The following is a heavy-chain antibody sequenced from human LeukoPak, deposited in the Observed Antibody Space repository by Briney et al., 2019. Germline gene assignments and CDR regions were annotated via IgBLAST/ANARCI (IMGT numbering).Heavy chain of an antibody. Sequence: PSETLSLTCAVYGGSFSGYYWSWIRQPPGKGLEGIGEINHSGGTNYNPSLKSRGTISVDTSKNQFSLKLRSVTAADTAVYYCARGGRIVVVVAARRYNWFDPWGQGTLVTVSS. CDR1: GGSFSGYY. CDR3: ARGGRIVVVVAARRYNWFDP. V-gene: IGHV4-34*01. CDR2: INHSGGT. D-gene: IGHD2-15*01. J-gene: IGHJ5*02.